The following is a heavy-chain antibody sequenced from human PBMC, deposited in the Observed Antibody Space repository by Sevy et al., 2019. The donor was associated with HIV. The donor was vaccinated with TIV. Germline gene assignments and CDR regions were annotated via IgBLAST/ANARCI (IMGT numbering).Heavy chain of an antibody. CDR1: GCTFTTYD. CDR2: MNPNIGNT. CDR3: AREGTIFNVDLFES. J-gene: IGHJ5*01. D-gene: IGHD3-3*01. Sequence: ASVKVSCKASGCTFTTYDIHWVRQATGRGLEWLGSMNPNIGNTDYAQKFQGRLSMTTNSALSTAYMELSSLTSEDTAVYYCAREGTIFNVDLFESRGQGTLVTVSS. V-gene: IGHV1-8*01.